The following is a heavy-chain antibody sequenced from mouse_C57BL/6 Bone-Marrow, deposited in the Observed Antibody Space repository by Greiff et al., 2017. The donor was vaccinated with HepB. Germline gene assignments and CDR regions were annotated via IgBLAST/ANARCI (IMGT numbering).Heavy chain of an antibody. CDR1: GYTFTSYW. J-gene: IGHJ3*01. CDR3: ARAGYSNYDVGGFAY. V-gene: IGHV1-55*01. CDR2: IYPGSGST. D-gene: IGHD2-5*01. Sequence: VQLQQPGAELVKPGASVKMSCKASGYTFTSYWITWVKQRPGQGLEWIGDIYPGSGSTNYNEKFKSKATLTVDTSSSTAYMQLSSLTSEDSAVYYCARAGYSNYDVGGFAYWGQGTLVTVSA.